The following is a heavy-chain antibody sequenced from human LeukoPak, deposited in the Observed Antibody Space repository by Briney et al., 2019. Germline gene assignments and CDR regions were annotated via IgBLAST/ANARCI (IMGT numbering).Heavy chain of an antibody. CDR2: ISSSSTI. J-gene: IGHJ4*02. CDR3: ARDSYGDYSFDY. D-gene: IGHD4-17*01. Sequence: PGGSLRLSCAASRFTFSSYSMNWVRQAPGKGLEWVSYISSSSTIYYADSVKGRFTISRDNAKNSLYLQMNSLRAEDTAVYYCARDSYGDYSFDYWGQGTLVTVSS. V-gene: IGHV3-48*01. CDR1: RFTFSSYS.